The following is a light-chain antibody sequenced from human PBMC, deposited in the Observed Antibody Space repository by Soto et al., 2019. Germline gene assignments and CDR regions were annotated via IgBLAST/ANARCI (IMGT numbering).Light chain of an antibody. CDR2: GAF. V-gene: IGKV3-15*01. CDR1: QSIGSN. CDR3: QLSTNWPHT. Sequence: EIVMTQSPATLSVSPGERATLSCRASQSIGSNLAWYQQKPGQAPRLLIYGAFTRATGIPARFSGSGSGTEFTLTINILQSEDFAVYYCQLSTNWPHTFGQGTKVEI. J-gene: IGKJ1*01.